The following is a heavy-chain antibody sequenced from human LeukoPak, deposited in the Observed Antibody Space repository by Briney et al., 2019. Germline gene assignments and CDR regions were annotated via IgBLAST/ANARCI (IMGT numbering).Heavy chain of an antibody. CDR1: GFSFRSYW. CDR3: ARDCSTATCQNF. Sequence: GGSLRLSCAASGFSFRSYWMSWVRQAPGKGLEWLANIKQDGTEKYYLDSAEGRFTISRDNTKNSLFLQVNSLRVEDTAVYYCARDCSTATCQNFWGQGTLVTVSS. J-gene: IGHJ4*02. CDR2: IKQDGTEK. D-gene: IGHD1-26*01. V-gene: IGHV3-7*01.